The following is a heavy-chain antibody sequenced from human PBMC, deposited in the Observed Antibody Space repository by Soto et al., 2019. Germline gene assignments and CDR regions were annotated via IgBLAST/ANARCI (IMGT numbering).Heavy chain of an antibody. Sequence: QITLKESGPTLVKPTQTLTLTCTFSGFSLSTSGVGVGWIRQPPGKALEWLALIYWDDDKRYSPSLKSRLTITKDTSKKQVVLTMTNMDPVDTATYYCAHSPYSSSWFRRWFDPWGQGTLVTVSS. V-gene: IGHV2-5*02. CDR1: GFSLSTSGVG. CDR3: AHSPYSSSWFRRWFDP. J-gene: IGHJ5*02. D-gene: IGHD6-13*01. CDR2: IYWDDDK.